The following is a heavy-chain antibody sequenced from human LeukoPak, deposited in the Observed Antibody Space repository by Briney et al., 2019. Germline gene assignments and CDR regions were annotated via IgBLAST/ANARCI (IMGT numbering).Heavy chain of an antibody. D-gene: IGHD2-2*01. J-gene: IGHJ4*02. CDR1: GFTFSSYS. V-gene: IGHV3-21*01. CDR2: TSSSSSYI. CDR3: ARSPDCSSTSCYPH. Sequence: GGSLRLSCAASGFTFSSYSMNWVRQAPGKGLEWVSSTSSSSSYIYYADSVKGRFTISRDNAKNSLYLQMNSLRAEDTTVYYCARSPDCSSTSCYPHWGQGTLVTVSS.